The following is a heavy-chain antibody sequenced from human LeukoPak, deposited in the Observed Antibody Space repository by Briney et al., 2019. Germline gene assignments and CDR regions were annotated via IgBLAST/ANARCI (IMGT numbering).Heavy chain of an antibody. CDR1: GYTFTSYY. CDR2: INPSGGST. J-gene: IGHJ3*02. CDR3: ARERVPHYDSSGYYNAFDI. V-gene: IGHV1-46*01. D-gene: IGHD3-22*01. Sequence: GASVKVSCKASGYTFTSYYMHWVRQAPGQGLEWMGIINPSGGSTSYAQKFQGRVTMTRDTSTSTVYMELSSLRSEDTAVYYCARERVPHYDSSGYYNAFDIWGQGTMVTVSS.